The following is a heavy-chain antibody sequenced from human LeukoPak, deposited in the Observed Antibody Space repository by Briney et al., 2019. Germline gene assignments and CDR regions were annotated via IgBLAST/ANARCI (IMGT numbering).Heavy chain of an antibody. V-gene: IGHV1-2*04. CDR3: ARDLASTSNWEFDY. CDR1: GYTFAGYF. CDR2: INPNSGDT. Sequence: ASVRVSCKASGYTFAGYFILWVRQAPGQGLEWMGRINPNSGDTEYAPKFQGWFTMTRDTSISTAYVEVRRLISDDTAVYYCARDLASTSNWEFDYWGQGTLVIVSS. D-gene: IGHD1-26*01. J-gene: IGHJ4*02.